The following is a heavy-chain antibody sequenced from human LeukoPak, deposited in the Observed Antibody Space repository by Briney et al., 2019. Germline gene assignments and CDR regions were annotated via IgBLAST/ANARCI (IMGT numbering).Heavy chain of an antibody. CDR3: ARFASDVVVVAATEPYYYYGMDV. CDR1: GYTFTGYY. D-gene: IGHD2-15*01. Sequence: GASVKVSCKASGYTFTGYYMHWVRQAPGQGLEWMGWINPNSGGTNYAQKFQGRVTMTRDTSISTAYMELSRLRSDDTAVYCCARFASDVVVVAATEPYYYYGMDVWGQGTTVTVSS. CDR2: INPNSGGT. V-gene: IGHV1-2*02. J-gene: IGHJ6*02.